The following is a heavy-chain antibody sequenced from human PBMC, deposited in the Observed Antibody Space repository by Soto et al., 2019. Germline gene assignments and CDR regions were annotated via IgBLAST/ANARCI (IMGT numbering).Heavy chain of an antibody. D-gene: IGHD2-8*02. CDR2: IDPNTGGT. Sequence: QVQLVQSGAEVREPGASVKVSCTASGYTFTDYCLHWVRQAPGQGLEWLGWIDPNTGGTNYAQNFQGLVTMTRDTSLSTAYMELRRLTSDDTALFYCARSRRTCTSETSYTDFDYWGQGTLVTGSS. CDR1: GYTFTDYC. V-gene: IGHV1-2*04. J-gene: IGHJ4*02. CDR3: ARSRRTCTSETSYTDFDY.